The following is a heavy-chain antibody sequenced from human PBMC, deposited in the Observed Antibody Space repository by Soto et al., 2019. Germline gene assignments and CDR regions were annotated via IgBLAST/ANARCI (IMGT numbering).Heavy chain of an antibody. CDR3: AERGGDVLTGHYDFDY. J-gene: IGHJ4*02. V-gene: IGHV2-5*02. CDR1: GFSLNTRGVG. CDR2: ISWDGEK. D-gene: IGHD3-9*01. Sequence: QITLKESGPTLVKPTQTLTLTCTFSGFSLNTRGVGVGWIRQPPGKALEWLALISWDGEKRYSPSLKGRLTGTEDASEGQVVRTMTDMDRVDTATYYCAERGGDVLTGHYDFDYWGEGTLVTVSS.